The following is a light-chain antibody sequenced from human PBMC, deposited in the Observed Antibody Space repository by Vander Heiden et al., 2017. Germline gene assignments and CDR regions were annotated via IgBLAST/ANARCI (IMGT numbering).Light chain of an antibody. Sequence: TVFTQPPGTLALALGERATLSCRTSQSVSSSYLPWYQQKPGQPPRLLIHGASSRATGIPGRYSGSGSGTDFTLTISRLEPGDFAVYYCQQFGQGTKLEIK. CDR2: GAS. V-gene: IGKV3-20*01. J-gene: IGKJ1*01. CDR1: QSVSSSY. CDR3: QQ.